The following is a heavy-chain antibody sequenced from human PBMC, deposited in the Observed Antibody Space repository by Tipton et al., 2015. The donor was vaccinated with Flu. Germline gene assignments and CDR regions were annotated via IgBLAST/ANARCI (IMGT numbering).Heavy chain of an antibody. D-gene: IGHD6-13*01. CDR2: ISSSGSTI. J-gene: IGHJ6*03. CDR3: ARVGYSSSWPTTRPTRGYMDV. V-gene: IGHV3-48*04. Sequence: SLRLSCAASGFTFSSYGMHWVRQAPGKGLEWVSYISSSGSTIYYADSVKGRFTISRDNAKNSLYLQMNSLRAEDTAVYYCARVGYSSSWPTTRPTRGYMDVWGKGTTVTVSS. CDR1: GFTFSSYG.